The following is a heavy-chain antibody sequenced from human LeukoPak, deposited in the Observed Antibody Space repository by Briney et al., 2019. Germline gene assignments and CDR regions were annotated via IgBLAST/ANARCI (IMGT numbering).Heavy chain of an antibody. CDR2: TYYRSKWYN. V-gene: IGHV6-1*01. Sequence: SQTLPLTCAISGDSFSSNSAAWIWIRQSPSRGLECLGRTYYRSKWYNDYAVSVKSRITINPDTSKNQFSLQLNSVTPEDTAVYYCARALRYSSGWALDYWGQGTLVTVSS. J-gene: IGHJ4*02. CDR3: ARALRYSSGWALDY. CDR1: GDSFSSNSAA. D-gene: IGHD6-19*01.